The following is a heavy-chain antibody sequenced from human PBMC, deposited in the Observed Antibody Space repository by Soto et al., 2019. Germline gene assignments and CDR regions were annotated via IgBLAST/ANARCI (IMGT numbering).Heavy chain of an antibody. CDR2: ISSSSTYI. V-gene: IGHV3-21*01. CDR3: ARGSLRDPWMH. CDR1: GFTFSSYN. D-gene: IGHD2-2*03. Sequence: EVQLVESGGDLVKPGGSLSLSCAASGFTFSSYNMNWVRQAPGKGLEWLSSISSSSTYIYYAHSVKGRFTISRDNARNSLYRQRDSLRAEDADVYYGARGSLRDPWMHWGQGTLVPVSS. J-gene: IGHJ4*02.